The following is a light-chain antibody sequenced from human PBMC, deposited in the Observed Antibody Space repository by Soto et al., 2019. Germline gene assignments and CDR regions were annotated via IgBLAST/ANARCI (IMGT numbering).Light chain of an antibody. CDR1: QSINTK. V-gene: IGKV3-15*01. CDR2: GAS. J-gene: IGKJ1*01. CDR3: QQYNNWPRT. Sequence: EVVLTQFPNTLSLSPGERATLSCRASQSINTKIAWYQLKPGQAPRLLIYGASTRATGIPARFSGSGSGTEFTLAISSLQSEDFAVHYCQQYNNWPRTFGQGTKV.